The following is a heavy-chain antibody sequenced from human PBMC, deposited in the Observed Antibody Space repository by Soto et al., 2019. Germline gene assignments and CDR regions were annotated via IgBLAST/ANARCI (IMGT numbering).Heavy chain of an antibody. D-gene: IGHD1-26*01. CDR2: IRPLDSET. J-gene: IGHJ4*02. CDR1: GYNFTAFW. CDR3: AKLGFPGPIYFDS. V-gene: IGHV5-51*01. Sequence: GESLKIACKVSGYNFTAFWLGWVRQMPGKGLEWMANIRPLDSETNYGPSLQGQVTISADKSITTAFLHWSNLKASDTGIYFCAKLGFPGPIYFDSWGQGSLVTVSS.